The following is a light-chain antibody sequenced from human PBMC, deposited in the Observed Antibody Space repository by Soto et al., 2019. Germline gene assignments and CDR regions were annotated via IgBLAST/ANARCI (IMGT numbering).Light chain of an antibody. J-gene: IGLJ2*01. Sequence: QAVVTQEPSLTVSPGGTVTLTCGSSIGDVTSDHYPYWLQQRPGQAPRALIYDTRYKKSWTPARFSGSLLGGKAALTLSDAQPEDEADYSCLVSYTGYMVFGGGTKVTVL. CDR3: LVSYTGYMV. V-gene: IGLV7-46*01. CDR2: DTR. CDR1: IGDVTSDHY.